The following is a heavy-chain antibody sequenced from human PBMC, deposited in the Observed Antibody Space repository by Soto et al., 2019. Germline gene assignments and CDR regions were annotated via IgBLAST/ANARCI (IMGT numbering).Heavy chain of an antibody. J-gene: IGHJ3*02. CDR3: ARGGYGDVRGGDAFDI. CDR1: GYTFTSYY. CDR2: INPSGGST. D-gene: IGHD4-17*01. Sequence: ASVKVSCKASGYTFTSYYMHWVRQAPGQELEWMGIINPSGGSTSYAQKYQGRVTMTRDTSTSTVYMELSSLRSEDTAVYYCARGGYGDVRGGDAFDIWGQGTMVTVSS. V-gene: IGHV1-46*01.